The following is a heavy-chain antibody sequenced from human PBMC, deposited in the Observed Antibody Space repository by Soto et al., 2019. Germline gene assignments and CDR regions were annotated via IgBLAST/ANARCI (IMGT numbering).Heavy chain of an antibody. CDR2: IYWNDDK. V-gene: IGHV2-5*01. Sequence: QITLKESGPTLVEPTQTLTLTCTYSGFSLRTTGVGVGWIRQPPGKALEWLGIIYWNDDKRYSPSLKNRFTLTSDISKSQVVLTMTNMDPVDTATYYCAHTWGLPFDYWGQVTLVIVSS. D-gene: IGHD3-16*01. CDR3: AHTWGLPFDY. J-gene: IGHJ4*02. CDR1: GFSLRTTGVG.